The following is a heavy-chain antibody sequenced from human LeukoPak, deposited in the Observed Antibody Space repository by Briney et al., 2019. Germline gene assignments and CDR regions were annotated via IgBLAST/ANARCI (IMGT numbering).Heavy chain of an antibody. CDR1: GFTFSSYS. V-gene: IGHV3-48*04. Sequence: GGSLRLSRAASGFTFSSYSMKWVRQAPGKGLDWLSYISSGSSTIYYADSVKGRFTISRDNTKKTLYLEMNSLRAEDTAVYFCARVAHFDRGMDVWGQGTTVTVSS. CDR3: ARVAHFDRGMDV. J-gene: IGHJ6*02. D-gene: IGHD3-9*01. CDR2: ISSGSSTI.